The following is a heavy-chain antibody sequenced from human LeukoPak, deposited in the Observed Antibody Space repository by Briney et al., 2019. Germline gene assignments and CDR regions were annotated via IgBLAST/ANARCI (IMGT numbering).Heavy chain of an antibody. V-gene: IGHV4-34*01. CDR1: GGSFSGYY. CDR3: ARVLYFDWFPQNAFDI. D-gene: IGHD3-9*01. CDR2: ISHSGST. J-gene: IGHJ3*02. Sequence: PSETLSLTCAVYGGSFSGYYWSWIRQPPGKGLEWIGEISHSGSTNYNPSLKSRVTISVDTSKNQFSLKLSSVTAADTAVYYCARVLYFDWFPQNAFDIWGQGTMVTVSS.